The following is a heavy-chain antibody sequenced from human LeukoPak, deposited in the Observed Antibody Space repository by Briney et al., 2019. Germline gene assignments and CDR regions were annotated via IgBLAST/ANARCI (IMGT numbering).Heavy chain of an antibody. J-gene: IGHJ6*03. CDR1: GGSISSYY. D-gene: IGHD3-10*01. CDR2: IYYSGST. V-gene: IGHV4-59*01. Sequence: SETLSLTCTVSGGSISSYYWSWIRQPPGKGLEWIGYIYYSGSTNYNPSLKSRVTISVDTSKNQFSLKLSSVTAADTAVYYCARRLGRKFGERFYYYHYMDVWGKGTTVTVSS. CDR3: ARRLGRKFGERFYYYHYMDV.